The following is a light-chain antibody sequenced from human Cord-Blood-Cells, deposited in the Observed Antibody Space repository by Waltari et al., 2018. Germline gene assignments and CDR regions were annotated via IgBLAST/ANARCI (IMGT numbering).Light chain of an antibody. CDR2: DVS. V-gene: IGLV2-14*03. CDR1: SSDVGGYNY. J-gene: IGLJ3*02. Sequence: QSALTQPASVSGSPGQSITISCTGPSSDVGGYNYVSWYQHHPGKAPKLMIYDVSNRPSGFSNRFSGSKSGNAASLTISGRQAEDEADYYCSSYTSSSTLVFGGGTKLTVL. CDR3: SSYTSSSTLV.